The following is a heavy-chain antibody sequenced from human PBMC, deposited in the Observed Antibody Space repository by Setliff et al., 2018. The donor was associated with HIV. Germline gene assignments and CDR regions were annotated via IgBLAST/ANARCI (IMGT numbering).Heavy chain of an antibody. Sequence: ASVKVSCKASGGTFSSYAISWVRQAPGQGLEWMGGIIPIFGIANYAQKFQDRVTITTDESTTTAYMELSSLRSEDTAVYYCARALAAAHYGSGSYLGYYYMDFWGKGTTVTVSS. J-gene: IGHJ6*03. V-gene: IGHV1-69*05. CDR3: ARALAAAHYGSGSYLGYYYMDF. CDR1: GGTFSSYA. CDR2: IIPIFGIA. D-gene: IGHD3-10*01.